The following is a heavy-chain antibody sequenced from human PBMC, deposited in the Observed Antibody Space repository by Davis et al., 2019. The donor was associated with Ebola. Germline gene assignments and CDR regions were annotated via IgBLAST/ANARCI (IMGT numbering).Heavy chain of an antibody. CDR3: ARAGFGSTWFDC. D-gene: IGHD6-13*01. Sequence: GESLKISCAASGFTFRSHDMHWVRQATGKGLEWVSAIGAAGDTYYPVSVKGRFTISRENAKHSLYLQMNSLRAEDTAVYYCARAGFGSTWFDCWGQGILVTVSS. CDR1: GFTFRSHD. CDR2: IGAAGDT. J-gene: IGHJ5*01. V-gene: IGHV3-13*01.